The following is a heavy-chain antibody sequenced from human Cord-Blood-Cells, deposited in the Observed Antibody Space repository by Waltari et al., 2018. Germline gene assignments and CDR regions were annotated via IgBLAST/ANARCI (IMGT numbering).Heavy chain of an antibody. Sequence: QVQLQQWGAGLLKPSETLSLTCAVYGGSFSGYYWSWIRQPPGKGLEWIGEINHSGSTTDNPSLKSRVTISVDTSKNQFSLKLSSVTAADTAVYYCARVGDIVVVVAATSFDYWGQGTLVTVSS. CDR1: GGSFSGYY. V-gene: IGHV4-34*01. J-gene: IGHJ4*02. D-gene: IGHD2-15*01. CDR3: ARVGDIVVVVAATSFDY. CDR2: INHSGST.